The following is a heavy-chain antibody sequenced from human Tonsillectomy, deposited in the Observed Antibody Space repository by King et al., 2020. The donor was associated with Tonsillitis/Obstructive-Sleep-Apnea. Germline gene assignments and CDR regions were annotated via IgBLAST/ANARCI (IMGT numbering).Heavy chain of an antibody. CDR1: GGSLSGYY. D-gene: IGHD6-19*01. CDR2: INHGGST. Sequence: VQLQQWGAGLLKPSETLSLPCAVYGGSLSGYYWTWIRQPPGKGLEWIGGINHGGSTNYNPSLKSRVTISVDTSKNQLSLKLSSVTAADTAVYYCARTXPVVAPPPSEXGWFDYWGQGTLVTVPX. CDR3: ARTXPVVAPPPSEXGWFDY. J-gene: IGHJ4*02. V-gene: IGHV4-34*01.